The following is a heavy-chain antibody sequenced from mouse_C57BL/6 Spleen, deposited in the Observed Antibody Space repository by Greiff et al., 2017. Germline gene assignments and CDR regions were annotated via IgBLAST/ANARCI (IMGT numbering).Heavy chain of an antibody. D-gene: IGHD2-1*01. V-gene: IGHV1-55*01. J-gene: IGHJ2*01. CDR2: LYPGSGST. CDR3: ARRVQFYYGNYLDY. Sequence: QVQLQQPGAELVKPGASVKMSCKASGYTFTSYWITWVKQRPGQGLEWIGDLYPGSGSTNYNEKFKSKATLTVDASSSTAYMQLSSLTSEDSAVYYCARRVQFYYGNYLDYWGQGTTLTVSS. CDR1: GYTFTSYW.